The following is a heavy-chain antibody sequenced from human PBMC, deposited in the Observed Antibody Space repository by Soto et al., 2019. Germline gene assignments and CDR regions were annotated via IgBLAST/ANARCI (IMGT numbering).Heavy chain of an antibody. D-gene: IGHD3-22*01. V-gene: IGHV3-13*01. CDR1: GFSFSTYD. Sequence: AGSLRLSCAASGFSFSTYDMHWVRHPTGRGLEWVSAIGSAGDTCYPGSVKARFTISRENAKNYLYLQINSLRAGATAVYYCGKDQATGRDSRGYANDAFDIWGQGTMVTVSS. CDR2: IGSAGDT. J-gene: IGHJ3*02. CDR3: GKDQATGRDSRGYANDAFDI.